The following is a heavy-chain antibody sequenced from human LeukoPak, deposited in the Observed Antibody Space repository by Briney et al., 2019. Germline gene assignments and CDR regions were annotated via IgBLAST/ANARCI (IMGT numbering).Heavy chain of an antibody. J-gene: IGHJ4*02. Sequence: SETLSLTCTVSGGSISSYYWSWIRQPPGKGLEWIGYIYYSGSTNYNPSLKSRVTISVDTCKNQFSLKLSSVTAADTAVYYCARGGGYSYGYYFDYGGQGTLVTVSS. CDR2: IYYSGST. D-gene: IGHD5-18*01. CDR1: GGSISSYY. CDR3: ARGGGYSYGYYFDY. V-gene: IGHV4-59*01.